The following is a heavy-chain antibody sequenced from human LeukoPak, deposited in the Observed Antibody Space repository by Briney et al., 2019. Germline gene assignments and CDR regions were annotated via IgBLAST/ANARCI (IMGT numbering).Heavy chain of an antibody. D-gene: IGHD1-26*01. Sequence: GGSLRLSCSASGFTFSIYAMSWVLQAPGKGLECVSHISGSGYAIHHPGPAKGRFTISRDNAKNSLYLKMNSLRVEDSAVYYCARLSGTYSRGGDHWGQGTLVTVSS. J-gene: IGHJ4*02. CDR2: ISGSGYAI. CDR3: ARLSGTYSRGGDH. CDR1: GFTFSIYA. V-gene: IGHV3-11*01.